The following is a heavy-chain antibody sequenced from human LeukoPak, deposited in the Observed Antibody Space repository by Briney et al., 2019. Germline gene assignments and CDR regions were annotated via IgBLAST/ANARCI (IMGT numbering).Heavy chain of an antibody. D-gene: IGHD3-9*01. Sequence: PGRSLRLSCAASGFTFSSYAMHWVRQAPGKGLEWVAFISYDGTNKYYADSVKGRFTISRDNAKNTLYLQIDSLRAEDTAMYYCARASGTNAGYVQVDYWGQGTLVTVSS. CDR3: ARASGTNAGYVQVDY. V-gene: IGHV3-30*04. J-gene: IGHJ4*02. CDR2: ISYDGTNK. CDR1: GFTFSSYA.